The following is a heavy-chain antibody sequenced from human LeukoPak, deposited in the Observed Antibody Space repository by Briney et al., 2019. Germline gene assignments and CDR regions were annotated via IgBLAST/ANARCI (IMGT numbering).Heavy chain of an antibody. Sequence: GGSLRLSCAASGFTFSSYWMSWVCQAPGKGLEWVANIKQDGSEKYYVDSVKGRFTISRDNAKNSLYLQMNSLRAEDTAVYYCARAVGTDYDFWSGYPNWFDPWGQGILVTVSS. CDR1: GFTFSSYW. D-gene: IGHD3-3*01. J-gene: IGHJ5*02. CDR3: ARAVGTDYDFWSGYPNWFDP. CDR2: IKQDGSEK. V-gene: IGHV3-7*01.